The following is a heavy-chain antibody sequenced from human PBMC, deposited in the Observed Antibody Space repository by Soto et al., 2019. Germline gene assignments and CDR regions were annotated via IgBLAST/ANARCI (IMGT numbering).Heavy chain of an antibody. CDR3: VRDPQRNDY. Sequence: QVQLVQSGPEVKKPGASVKVSCKASGYSFTTYGVSWVGQAPGQGVEWMGGISANRGNTDYAQKFRGRVTMTTEASTSTAYMDLRSLRSDDTAVYYCVRDPQRNDYWGQGTLVTVSS. D-gene: IGHD6-25*01. CDR2: ISANRGNT. V-gene: IGHV1-18*04. J-gene: IGHJ4*02. CDR1: GYSFTTYG.